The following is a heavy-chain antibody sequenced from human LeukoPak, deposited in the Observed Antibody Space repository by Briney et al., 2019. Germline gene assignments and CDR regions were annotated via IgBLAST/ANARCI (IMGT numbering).Heavy chain of an antibody. CDR3: TRIGVFGVGIPNAMDV. CDR2: INPNSGGT. Sequence: GASVKVSCKASGYTFSNYYIHWVRQAPGQGLEWMGRINPNSGGTIYAQNFQGRVTVTKDTSISTAYLDLRRLRYDDTAVYYCTRIGVFGVGIPNAMDVWGQGTTVTVSS. J-gene: IGHJ6*02. CDR1: GYTFSNYY. D-gene: IGHD3-3*02. V-gene: IGHV1-2*06.